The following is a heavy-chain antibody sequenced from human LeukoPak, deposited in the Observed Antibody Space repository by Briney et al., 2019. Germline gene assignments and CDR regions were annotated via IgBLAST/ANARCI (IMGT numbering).Heavy chain of an antibody. V-gene: IGHV4-34*01. CDR1: GGSFSGYY. CDR3: ARRIAAAGTPGHSGMDV. J-gene: IGHJ6*02. CDR2: INHSGGT. D-gene: IGHD6-13*01. Sequence: KPSETLSLTCAVYGGSFSGYYWSWIRQPPGKGLEWIGEINHSGGTNYNPPLKSRVTISVDTSKNQFSLKLSSVTAADTAVYYCARRIAAAGTPGHSGMDVWGQGTTVTVSS.